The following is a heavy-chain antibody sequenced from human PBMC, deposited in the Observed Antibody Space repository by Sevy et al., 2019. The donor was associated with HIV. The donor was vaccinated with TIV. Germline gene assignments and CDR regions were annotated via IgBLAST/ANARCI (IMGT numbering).Heavy chain of an antibody. Sequence: ASVKVSCKASGYTFTSYGISWVRQAPGQGLEWMGWISAYNGNTNYAQKLQGRVTMTTDTSTRTACMELRSLRSDDTAVYYCARDWGTIFGVVMYYGMDVWGQGTTVTVSS. CDR1: GYTFTSYG. CDR3: ARDWGTIFGVVMYYGMDV. D-gene: IGHD3-3*01. V-gene: IGHV1-18*01. CDR2: ISAYNGNT. J-gene: IGHJ6*02.